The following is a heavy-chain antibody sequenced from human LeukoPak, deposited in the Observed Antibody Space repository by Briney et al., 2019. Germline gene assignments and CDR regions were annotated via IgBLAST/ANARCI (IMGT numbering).Heavy chain of an antibody. D-gene: IGHD3-10*01. Sequence: PSETLSLTCTVSGGSISSYYWSWIRQPPGKGLAWIGYIYYSGSTNYNPSLKSRVTISVDTSKNQFSLKLSSVTAADTAVYYCARGRIGWFDPWGQGTLVTVSS. CDR1: GGSISSYY. CDR3: ARGRIGWFDP. J-gene: IGHJ5*02. CDR2: IYYSGST. V-gene: IGHV4-59*01.